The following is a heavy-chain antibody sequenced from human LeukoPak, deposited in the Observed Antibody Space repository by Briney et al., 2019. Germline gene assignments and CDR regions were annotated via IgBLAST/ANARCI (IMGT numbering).Heavy chain of an antibody. CDR2: ISWNSGSI. CDR3: AKGEVGSVDY. V-gene: IGHV3-9*01. J-gene: IGHJ4*02. Sequence: GGSLRLSCAASGFTFDDYAMHWVRQAPGKGLEWVSGISWNSGSIGYADSVKGRFTISRDNAKNSLYLQMNSLRAEDTALYYCAKGEVGSVDYWGQGTPVTVSS. CDR1: GFTFDDYA. D-gene: IGHD1-26*01.